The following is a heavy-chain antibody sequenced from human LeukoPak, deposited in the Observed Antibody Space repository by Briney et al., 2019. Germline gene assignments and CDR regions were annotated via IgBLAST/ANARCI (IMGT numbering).Heavy chain of an antibody. V-gene: IGHV4-61*02. Sequence: SETLSLTCTVSGGSISSGSYCWNWIRQPAGKGLEWIGRIYTSGSTNYNPSLKNRVTISTDTSKNQFSLKLSSVTAADTAVYFCAREDRHGTSGVVGFDPWGQGTLVTVSS. CDR1: GGSISSGSYC. CDR2: IYTSGST. D-gene: IGHD3-3*01. CDR3: AREDRHGTSGVVGFDP. J-gene: IGHJ5*02.